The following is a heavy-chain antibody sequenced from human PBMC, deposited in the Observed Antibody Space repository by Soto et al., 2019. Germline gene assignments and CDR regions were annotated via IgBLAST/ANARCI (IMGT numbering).Heavy chain of an antibody. CDR2: TYYRSKWYN. D-gene: IGHD1-7*01. CDR3: ARDPHLAPGWNYGYGMDV. V-gene: IGHV6-1*01. CDR1: GDNVSSNSAA. J-gene: IGHJ6*02. Sequence: SQTLPLTCDSSGDNVSSNSAAWNWIRKSPSRGLEWLGRTYYRSKWYNDYAVSVKSRITINPDTSKNQFSLQLNSVTPEDTAVYYCARDPHLAPGWNYGYGMDVWGQGTTVTVSS.